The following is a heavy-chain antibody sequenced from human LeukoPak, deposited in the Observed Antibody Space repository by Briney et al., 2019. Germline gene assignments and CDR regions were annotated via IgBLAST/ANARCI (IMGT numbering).Heavy chain of an antibody. CDR3: ARARSRSGGSWGKGYYYYGMDV. CDR2: INHSGST. D-gene: IGHD2-15*01. Sequence: SETLSLTCAVSGGSFSGYYWSWIRQPPGKGLEWIGEINHSGSTNYNPSLKSRVTISVDTSKNQFSLKLSSVTAADTAVYYCARARSRSGGSWGKGYYYYGMDVWGQGTTVTVSS. J-gene: IGHJ6*02. CDR1: GGSFSGYY. V-gene: IGHV4-34*01.